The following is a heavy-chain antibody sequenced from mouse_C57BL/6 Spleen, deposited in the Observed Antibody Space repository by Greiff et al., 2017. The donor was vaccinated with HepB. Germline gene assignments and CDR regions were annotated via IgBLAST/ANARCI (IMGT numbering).Heavy chain of an antibody. V-gene: IGHV5-17*01. CDR3: ARQSGNYDCYYPAWFAY. Sequence: VQLKESGGGLVKPGGSLKLSCAASGFTFSDYGMHWVRQAPEKGLEWVAYISSGSSTIYYADTVKGRFTISRDNAKNTLFLQMTSLRSEDTAMYYCARQSGNYDCYYPAWFAYWGQGTLVTVST. J-gene: IGHJ3*01. CDR2: ISSGSSTI. D-gene: IGHD2-3*01. CDR1: GFTFSDYG.